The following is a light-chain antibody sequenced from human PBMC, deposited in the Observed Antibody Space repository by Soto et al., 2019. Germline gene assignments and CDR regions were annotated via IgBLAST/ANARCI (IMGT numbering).Light chain of an antibody. CDR1: SGHNNYA. CDR3: QTWTTGIQV. CDR2: LNSDGRY. J-gene: IGLJ2*01. V-gene: IGLV4-69*01. Sequence: QLVLTQSPSASASLGASVRLTCTLSSGHNNYAIAWHQQQPEKGPRYLMKLNSDGRYSKGDGIPDRFSGSSSGAERYLTISSLQSEDEADYYCQTWTTGIQVFGGGTKLTVL.